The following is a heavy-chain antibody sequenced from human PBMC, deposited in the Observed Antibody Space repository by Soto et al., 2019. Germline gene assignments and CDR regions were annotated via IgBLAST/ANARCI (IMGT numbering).Heavy chain of an antibody. J-gene: IGHJ4*02. CDR1: GDSVSSKSAA. V-gene: IGHV6-1*01. CDR3: ARTQSVYDY. Sequence: SETLSLTCAISGDSVSSKSAAWNWIRQSPSRGLEWLGRTYYRSKWYIEYAVSVKSRITINPDTSKNLFSLQLNSVTPDDTAMYYCARTQSVYDYWGQGTQVTVSS. CDR2: TYYRSKWYI.